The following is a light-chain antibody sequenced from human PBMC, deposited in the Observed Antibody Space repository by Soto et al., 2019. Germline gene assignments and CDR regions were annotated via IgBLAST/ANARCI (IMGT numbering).Light chain of an antibody. Sequence: QSVLTQPPSASGSPGQSVTISCTGTSSDVGGYNYVSWYQQHPGQAPKIMIYEVTKRPSGVPDRFSGSKSGNTASLTVSGRQAEDEADYYCSSFGGSNNYVFGTGTKLTVL. V-gene: IGLV2-8*01. J-gene: IGLJ1*01. CDR1: SSDVGGYNY. CDR2: EVT. CDR3: SSFGGSNNYV.